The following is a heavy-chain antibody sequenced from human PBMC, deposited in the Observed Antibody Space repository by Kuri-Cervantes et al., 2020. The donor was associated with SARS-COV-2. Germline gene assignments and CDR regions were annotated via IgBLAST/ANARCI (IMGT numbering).Heavy chain of an antibody. D-gene: IGHD3-22*01. CDR1: GFIFEEYA. J-gene: IGHJ5*02. Sequence: GGSLRLSCAASGFIFEEYAMHWVRQTPGKGLEWVSGISWNSGSIGYADSVKGRFTISRDNAKNSLYLQMNSLRAEDTAVYYCAKAWDYYDSSGYLAWGQGTLVTVSS. CDR3: AKAWDYYDSSGYLA. V-gene: IGHV3-9*01. CDR2: ISWNSGSI.